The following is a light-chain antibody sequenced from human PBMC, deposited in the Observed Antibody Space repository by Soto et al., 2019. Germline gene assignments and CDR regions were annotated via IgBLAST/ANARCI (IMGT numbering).Light chain of an antibody. CDR3: QQHHKWPPRT. J-gene: IGKJ1*01. Sequence: EIVMTQSPATLSVSPGERVTLSCRASQSVSSNLAWYQQKPGQAPRLLIYGASTRANGIPARFSGGGSETEFTLTISSLQSEDFAVYYCQQHHKWPPRTFGQGTKVEIK. V-gene: IGKV3-15*01. CDR1: QSVSSN. CDR2: GAS.